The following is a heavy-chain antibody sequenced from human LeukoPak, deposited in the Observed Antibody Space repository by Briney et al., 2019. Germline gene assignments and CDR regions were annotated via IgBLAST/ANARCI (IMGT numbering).Heavy chain of an antibody. CDR1: GGSISSSSYY. D-gene: IGHD3-10*01. CDR3: ARLWFGEEETDY. CDR2: INHSGST. J-gene: IGHJ4*02. V-gene: IGHV4-39*07. Sequence: SETLSLTCTVSGGSISSSSYYWSWIRQPPGKGLEWIGEINHSGSTNYNPSLKSRVTISVDTSKNQFSLKLSSVTAADTAVYYCARLWFGEEETDYWGQGTLVTVSS.